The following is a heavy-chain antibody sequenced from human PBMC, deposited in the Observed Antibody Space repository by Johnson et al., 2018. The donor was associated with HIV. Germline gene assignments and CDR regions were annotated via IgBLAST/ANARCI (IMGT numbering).Heavy chain of an antibody. CDR2: ISSAGPNH. V-gene: IGHV3-30-3*01. CDR3: ARGGGRGIFVHRDAFDV. J-gene: IGHJ3*01. D-gene: IGHD3-3*02. Sequence: QVQLVESGGGVVQPGRSLRLSCAASGFSFNSYPMHWVRQAPGKGLEWVAHISSAGPNHHYADSVQGRFTISRDNSKNTLYLEMTSLRPDDTAIFYCARGGGRGIFVHRDAFDVWGQGTLVTVSS. CDR1: GFSFNSYP.